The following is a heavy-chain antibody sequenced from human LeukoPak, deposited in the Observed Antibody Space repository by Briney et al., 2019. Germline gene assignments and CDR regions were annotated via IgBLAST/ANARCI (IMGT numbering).Heavy chain of an antibody. CDR3: AREPKSTPERFLEWNGGGWFDP. Sequence: SETLSLTCTVSGGSISSYYWSWLRQPPGKGLEWIGYIYYSGSTNHNPSLTRRGTISVDTSKNHFSLKLSSVTAADTAVYYCAREPKSTPERFLEWNGGGWFDPWGQGTLVTVSS. D-gene: IGHD3-3*01. CDR1: GGSISSYY. V-gene: IGHV4-59*01. CDR2: IYYSGST. J-gene: IGHJ5*02.